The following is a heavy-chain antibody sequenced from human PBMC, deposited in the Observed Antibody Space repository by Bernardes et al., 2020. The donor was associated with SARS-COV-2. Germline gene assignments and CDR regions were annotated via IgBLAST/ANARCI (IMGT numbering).Heavy chain of an antibody. CDR3: ARDAFRAAAGTDYYYGMDV. Sequence: GESLKISCKGSGYSFTSYWIGWVRQMPGKGLEWMGIIYPGDSDTRYSPSFQGQVTISADKSISTAYLQWSSLKASDTAMYYCARDAFRAAAGTDYYYGMDVWGQGTTVTVSS. CDR2: IYPGDSDT. CDR1: GYSFTSYW. V-gene: IGHV5-51*01. J-gene: IGHJ6*02. D-gene: IGHD6-13*01.